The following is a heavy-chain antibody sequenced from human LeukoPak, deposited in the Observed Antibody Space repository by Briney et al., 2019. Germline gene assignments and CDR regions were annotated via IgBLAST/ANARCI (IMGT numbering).Heavy chain of an antibody. CDR2: IIPILGIA. CDR3: ARDREASPTAPTDY. J-gene: IGHJ4*02. Sequence: GASVKVSCKASGGTFSSYAISWVRQAPGQGLEWMGRIIPILGIANYAQKFQGRVTITADKSTSTAYMELSSLRSEDTAVYYCARDREASPTAPTDYWGQGTLVTVSS. CDR1: GGTFSSYA. V-gene: IGHV1-69*04.